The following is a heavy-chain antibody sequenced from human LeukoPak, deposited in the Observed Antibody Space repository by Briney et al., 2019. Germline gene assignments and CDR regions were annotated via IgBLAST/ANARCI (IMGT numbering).Heavy chain of an antibody. D-gene: IGHD1-26*01. CDR3: ARGSRIVGATVPDFDY. CDR1: GGTFSSYA. Sequence: SAKVSCKASGGTFSSYAISWVRQAPGQGLEWMGRIIPIFGTANYAQKFQGRVTITTDESTSTAYMELSSLRSEDTAVYYCARGSRIVGATVPDFDYWGQGTLVTVSS. CDR2: IIPIFGTA. J-gene: IGHJ4*02. V-gene: IGHV1-69*05.